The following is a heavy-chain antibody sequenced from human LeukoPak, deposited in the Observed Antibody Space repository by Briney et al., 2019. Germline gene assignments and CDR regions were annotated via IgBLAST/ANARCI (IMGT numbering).Heavy chain of an antibody. Sequence: ASVKVSCKASGGTFGSYAISWVRQAPGRGLEWMGGIIPIFGTANYAQKFQGRATITTDESTSTAYMELSSLRSEDTAVYYCARHGLIVGATYFDYWGQGTLVTVSS. CDR2: IIPIFGTA. D-gene: IGHD1-26*01. J-gene: IGHJ4*02. CDR1: GGTFGSYA. V-gene: IGHV1-69*05. CDR3: ARHGLIVGATYFDY.